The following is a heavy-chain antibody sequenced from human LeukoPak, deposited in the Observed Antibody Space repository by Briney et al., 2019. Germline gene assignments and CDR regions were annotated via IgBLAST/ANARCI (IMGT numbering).Heavy chain of an antibody. CDR2: IYTSGST. V-gene: IGHV4-4*07. CDR1: GGSISSYY. D-gene: IGHD3-9*01. CDR3: ARDGDYDILTGYLHAFDI. J-gene: IGHJ3*02. Sequence: PSETLSLTCTISGGSISSYYWSWIRQPAGKGLDCIGRIYTSGSTNYNPSLKSRVTMSVDTSKNQFSLKLSSVTAADTAVYYCARDGDYDILTGYLHAFDIWGQGTMVTVSS.